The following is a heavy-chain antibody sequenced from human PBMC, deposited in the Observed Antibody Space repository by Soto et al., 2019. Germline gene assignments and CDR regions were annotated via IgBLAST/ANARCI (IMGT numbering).Heavy chain of an antibody. V-gene: IGHV1-3*01. D-gene: IGHD3-3*01. CDR3: ARDLAIFGVVEGSGMDV. CDR2: INAGNGNT. CDR1: GYTFTSYA. J-gene: IGHJ6*02. Sequence: QVQLVQSGAEVKKPGASVKVSCKASGYTFTSYAMHWVRQAPGQRLEWMGWINAGNGNTKYSQKFQGRVTITRDTSASTAYMELSSLRSEDTAVYYCARDLAIFGVVEGSGMDVWGQGTTVTVSS.